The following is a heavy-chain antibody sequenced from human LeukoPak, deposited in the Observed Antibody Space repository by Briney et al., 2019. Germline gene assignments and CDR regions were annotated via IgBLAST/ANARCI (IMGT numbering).Heavy chain of an antibody. D-gene: IGHD2-2*01. J-gene: IGHJ6*02. CDR2: IIPIFGTA. V-gene: IGHV1-69*13. Sequence: SVKVSCKASGGTFTSCAISWVRQAPGQVFEWMGGIIPIFGTANYAQKFQGRVTITADESTSTAYMELSSLRSEDTAVYYCARERGDIVVVPAAMDVWGQGTTVTVSS. CDR1: GGTFTSCA. CDR3: ARERGDIVVVPAAMDV.